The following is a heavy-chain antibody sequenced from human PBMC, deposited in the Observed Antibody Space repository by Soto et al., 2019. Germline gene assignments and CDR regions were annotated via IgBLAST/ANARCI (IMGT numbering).Heavy chain of an antibody. CDR3: ARGSXGSDIVVVPAAKSAFDI. D-gene: IGHD2-2*01. CDR1: GGSFSGYY. J-gene: IGHJ3*02. CDR2: INHSGST. Sequence: SSETLSLTCAVYGGSFSGYYWSWIRQPPGKGLEWIGEINHSGSTNYNPSLKSRVTISVDTSKNQFSLKLSSVTAADTAVYYCARGSXGSDIVVVPAAKSAFDIWGQGTMVTVSS. V-gene: IGHV4-34*01.